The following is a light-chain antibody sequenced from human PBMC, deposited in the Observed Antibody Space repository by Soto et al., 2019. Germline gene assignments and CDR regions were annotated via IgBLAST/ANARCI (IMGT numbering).Light chain of an antibody. CDR1: QSIGLA. CDR2: DAS. J-gene: IGKJ2*01. V-gene: IGKV3-11*01. Sequence: EIVLTQSPATLSLSPGERATLSCRASQSIGLAIAWYQHKPGQAPRLLIFDASQRATGIPARFRGSGSGTDFTLTISGLEPDDFALYFCQQYERPPFAFGQGTKVDIK. CDR3: QQYERPPFA.